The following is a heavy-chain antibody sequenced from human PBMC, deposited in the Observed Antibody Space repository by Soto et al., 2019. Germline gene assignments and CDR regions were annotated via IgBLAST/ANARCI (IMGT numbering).Heavy chain of an antibody. V-gene: IGHV4-59*12. CDR2: INHSGST. D-gene: IGHD2-21*02. Sequence: QVQLQEAGPGLVKPSETLSLTCTVSGGSISSYYWSWIRQPPGKGLEGSGEINHSGSTNYNPSLKNRVTISVDTYRNKFSLKLSSVTAADTAVYYCASDNQGYCGGDCYLRYYYYYYGMDVLGQGTTVTVSS. J-gene: IGHJ6*02. CDR1: GGSISSYY. CDR3: ASDNQGYCGGDCYLRYYYYYYGMDV.